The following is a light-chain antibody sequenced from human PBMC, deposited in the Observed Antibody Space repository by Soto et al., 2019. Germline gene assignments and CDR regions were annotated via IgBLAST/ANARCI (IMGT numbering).Light chain of an antibody. CDR2: GAS. CDR3: QQDYKFPWT. J-gene: IGKJ1*01. V-gene: IGKV3D-7*01. Sequence: DIVMTQSPATLSLSPGEGATLSCRASQSVGRYLSCYQQKPGQAPRLLIYGASTRATGIPPRFSGSGSGTDFTLTISGLQLEDFAVYYCQQDYKFPWTFGQGTKVDMK. CDR1: QSVGRY.